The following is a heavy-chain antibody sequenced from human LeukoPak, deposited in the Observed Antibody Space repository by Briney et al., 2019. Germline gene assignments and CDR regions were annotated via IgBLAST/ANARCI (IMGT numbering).Heavy chain of an antibody. V-gene: IGHV1-8*01. CDR2: MNPNSGNT. Sequence: ASVKVSCKASGYTFTSYDINWVRQATGQGLEWMGWMNPNSGNTGYAQKFQGRVTMTRNTSISTAYMELSGLRSEDTAVYYCASAPRSEYYYYYGMDVWGQGTTVTVSS. J-gene: IGHJ6*02. D-gene: IGHD3-10*01. CDR1: GYTFTSYD. CDR3: ASAPRSEYYYYYGMDV.